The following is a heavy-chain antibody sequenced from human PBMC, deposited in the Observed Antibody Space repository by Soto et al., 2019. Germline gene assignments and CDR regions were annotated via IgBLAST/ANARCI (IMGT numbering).Heavy chain of an antibody. Sequence: GGSLKLSCAASGFTFDDYAMHWVRQAPGKGLEWVSGISWNSGSIGYADSVKGRFTISRDNAKNSLYLQMNSLRAEDTALYYCAKEDSYGRNYYYYGMDVWGQGTTVTVSS. CDR3: AKEDSYGRNYYYYGMDV. J-gene: IGHJ6*02. V-gene: IGHV3-9*01. CDR2: ISWNSGSI. D-gene: IGHD5-18*01. CDR1: GFTFDDYA.